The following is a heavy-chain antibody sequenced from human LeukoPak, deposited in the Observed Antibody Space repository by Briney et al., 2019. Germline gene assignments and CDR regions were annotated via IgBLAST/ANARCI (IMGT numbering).Heavy chain of an antibody. V-gene: IGHV4-31*03. CDR3: ARDSHSGYDGLDYFDY. J-gene: IGHJ4*02. CDR1: GGSISSGGYY. CDR2: IYYSGNT. Sequence: PQTLSLTCTVSGGSISSGGYYWSWIRQHPGKGLEWIGYIYYSGNTYYNPSLKSRVTISVDTSKNQFSLKLSSVTAADTAVYYCARDSHSGYDGLDYFDYWGQGTLVTVSS. D-gene: IGHD5-12*01.